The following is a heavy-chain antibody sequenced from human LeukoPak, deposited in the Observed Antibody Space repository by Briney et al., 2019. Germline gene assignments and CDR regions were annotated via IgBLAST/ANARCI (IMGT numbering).Heavy chain of an antibody. CDR1: GFSFSSYW. Sequence: PGGSLRLSCAASGFSFSSYWMHWVRQAPGKGLVWVSRINSDGSSTTYADSVRGRFTISRHNSKNTLYLQMNSLRAEDTAVYYCARGGYSYGQGLDWGQGTLVTVSS. CDR3: ARGGYSYGQGLD. CDR2: INSDGSST. J-gene: IGHJ4*02. V-gene: IGHV3-74*01. D-gene: IGHD5-18*01.